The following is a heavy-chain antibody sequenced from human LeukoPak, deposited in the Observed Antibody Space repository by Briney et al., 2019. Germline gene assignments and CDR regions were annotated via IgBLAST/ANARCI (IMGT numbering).Heavy chain of an antibody. V-gene: IGHV4-59*01. Sequence: SETLSLTCTVSGGSISSYYWSWIRQPPGKGLEWIGDIYYSGSTNYNPSLKSRVTISVDTCKNQFSLKLSYVTAAETAVYYCARVDYNNYGNYYYMDVWGKGTTVTVSS. J-gene: IGHJ6*03. CDR1: GGSISSYY. D-gene: IGHD4-11*01. CDR2: IYYSGST. CDR3: ARVDYNNYGNYYYMDV.